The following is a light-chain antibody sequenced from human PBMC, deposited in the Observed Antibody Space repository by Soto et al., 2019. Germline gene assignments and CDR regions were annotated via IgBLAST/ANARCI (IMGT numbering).Light chain of an antibody. J-gene: IGKJ1*01. Sequence: AIRMSQSPAAVSASTGDRVSITCRATQDIGTYLAWYQQIPGKAPKLLIYDASTLQTGVPSRFSGSGSGTDFTLTISYLQSEDFAVYYCQQRSNWPPWTFGQGTKV. CDR2: DAS. CDR1: QDIGTY. V-gene: IGKV1-8*01. CDR3: QQRSNWPPWT.